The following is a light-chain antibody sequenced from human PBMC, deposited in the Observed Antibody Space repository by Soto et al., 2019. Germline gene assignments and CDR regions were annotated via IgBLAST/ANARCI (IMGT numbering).Light chain of an antibody. CDR2: AAS. J-gene: IGKJ4*01. CDR1: QSISNY. Sequence: DMEMTQSPSSLSASVGDRVTITCRASQSISNYLNWYQHKPGKVPKLLIYAASSLQSGVPTRFSGSGSGTDFTLTINILQPEEFATYYCQQSYGTPLTFGGGTKIEIK. V-gene: IGKV1-39*01. CDR3: QQSYGTPLT.